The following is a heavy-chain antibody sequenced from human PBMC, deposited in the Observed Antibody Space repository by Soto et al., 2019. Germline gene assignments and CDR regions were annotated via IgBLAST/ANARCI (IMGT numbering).Heavy chain of an antibody. Sequence: GASVKVSCKASGYTFTDYYIHWVRQAPGHGREWMGWINPNSGATNYAQKFQGRVTMTRDTSISTAYMELSRLRSDDTAVYYCARDLVPAAISFYGMDVWGQGTTVTVSS. CDR3: ARDLVPAAISFYGMDV. J-gene: IGHJ6*02. CDR2: INPNSGAT. D-gene: IGHD2-2*01. V-gene: IGHV1-2*02. CDR1: GYTFTDYY.